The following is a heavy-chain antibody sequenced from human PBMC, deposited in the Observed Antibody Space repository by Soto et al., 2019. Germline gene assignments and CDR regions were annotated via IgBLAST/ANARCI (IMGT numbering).Heavy chain of an antibody. J-gene: IGHJ4*02. D-gene: IGHD6-19*01. CDR3: AKDSGWLAKY. CDR2: ISGSGDTT. Sequence: PGGSLRLSCAASGFTFSSYAMSWVRQAPGKGLEWVSAISGSGDTTHYADSVNGRFTISRDNSKNTLYVQMNSLRAEDTAIYYCAKDSGWLAKYWGQGTLVTVSS. CDR1: GFTFSSYA. V-gene: IGHV3-23*01.